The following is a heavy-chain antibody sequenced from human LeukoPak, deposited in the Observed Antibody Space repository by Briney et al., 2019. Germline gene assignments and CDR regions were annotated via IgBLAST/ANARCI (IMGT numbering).Heavy chain of an antibody. J-gene: IGHJ6*02. CDR3: ARWPSDYYGMDV. CDR1: GGSISSGGYY. Sequence: SETLSLTCTVSGGSISSGGYYWSWIRQHPGKGLEWIGYIYYSGSTYYNPSLKSRVTISVDTSKNQFSLKLSSVTAADTAVYYRARWPSDYYGMDVWGQGTTVTVSS. V-gene: IGHV4-31*03. CDR2: IYYSGST.